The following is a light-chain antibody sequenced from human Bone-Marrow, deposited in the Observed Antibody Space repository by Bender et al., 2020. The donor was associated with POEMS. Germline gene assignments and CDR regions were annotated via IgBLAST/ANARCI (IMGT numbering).Light chain of an antibody. CDR2: EVT. Sequence: QSALTQPASVSGSPGQSITISCTGTSSDVGGYNYVSWYQQHPDKAPNLLIYEVTNRPSGISNRFSGSKSGNTASLTISGLQAEDEADYYCSSYSDSASANWLFGGGTKLTVL. V-gene: IGLV2-14*01. CDR1: SSDVGGYNY. CDR3: SSYSDSASANWL. J-gene: IGLJ3*02.